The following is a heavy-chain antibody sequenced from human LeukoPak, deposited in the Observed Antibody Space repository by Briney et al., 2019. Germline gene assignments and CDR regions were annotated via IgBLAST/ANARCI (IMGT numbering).Heavy chain of an antibody. CDR3: ARDQGGAAPYYFDY. CDR2: ISAYNGNT. D-gene: IGHD2-15*01. V-gene: IGHV1-18*01. CDR1: GYTFSSYG. J-gene: IGHJ4*02. Sequence: ASVTVSCKASGYTFSSYGISWVRQAPGQGLEWMGRISAYNGNTNYAQKLQGRVTMTTDTSTSTAYMELRSLRSDDTVVYYCARDQGGAAPYYFDYWGQGTLVTVSS.